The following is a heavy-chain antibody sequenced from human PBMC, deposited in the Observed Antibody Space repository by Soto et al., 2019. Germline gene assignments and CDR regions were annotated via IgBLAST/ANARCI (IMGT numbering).Heavy chain of an antibody. D-gene: IGHD6-19*01. V-gene: IGHV3-23*01. CDR2: ISGSGGST. J-gene: IGHJ4*02. CDR3: AKDRKSGSGWYWDY. Sequence: EVQLLESGGGLVQPGGSLRLSCAASGFTFSSFAMSWVRQAPGKGLEWVSGISGSGGSTYYADSVEGRFTISRDNSKNTLDLQMNSLRGEDTAVYYCAKDRKSGSGWYWDYWCQGTLVTVSS. CDR1: GFTFSSFA.